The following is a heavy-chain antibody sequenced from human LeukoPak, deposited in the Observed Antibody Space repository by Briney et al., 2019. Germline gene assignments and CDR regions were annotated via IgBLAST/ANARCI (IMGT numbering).Heavy chain of an antibody. V-gene: IGHV4-4*07. J-gene: IGHJ4*02. CDR2: IYTSGST. CDR3: ARDFGWGSNYFDY. D-gene: IGHD7-27*01. CDR1: GGSISSYY. Sequence: SETLSLTCTVSGGSISSYYWSWIRQPAGKGLEWIGRIYTSGSTDYNPSLKSRVTMSVDKPKNQFSLKLTSVTAADTAVYYCARDFGWGSNYFDYWGQGTLVTVSS.